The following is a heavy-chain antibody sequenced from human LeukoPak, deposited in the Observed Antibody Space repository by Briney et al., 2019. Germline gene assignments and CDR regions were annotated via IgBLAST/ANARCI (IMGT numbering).Heavy chain of an antibody. J-gene: IGHJ6*03. CDR2: ISAYNGNT. CDR1: GYTFTSYG. CDR3: ARDSVAESGNYYYYMDV. V-gene: IGHV1-18*01. D-gene: IGHD6-19*01. Sequence: ASVKVSCKASGYTFTSYGISWVRQAPGQGLEWMGWISAYNGNTNYAQKPQGRVTMTTDTSTSTAYMELRSLRSDDTAVYYCARDSVAESGNYYYYMDVWGKGTTVTVSS.